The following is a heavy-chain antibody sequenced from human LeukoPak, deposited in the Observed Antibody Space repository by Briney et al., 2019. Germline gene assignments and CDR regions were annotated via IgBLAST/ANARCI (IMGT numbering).Heavy chain of an antibody. CDR3: ARDRLSTNDY. V-gene: IGHV1-2*02. J-gene: IGHJ4*02. Sequence: GASVKVSCEASGYTFTDFYIHWVRQAPGQGLEWMGWINVKKGDTKYAQTFQGRVTMTRDTSINRVYMELIRLTSDDTALYYCARDRLSTNDYWGQGTLVIVSS. CDR1: GYTFTDFY. CDR2: INVKKGDT. D-gene: IGHD3-16*02.